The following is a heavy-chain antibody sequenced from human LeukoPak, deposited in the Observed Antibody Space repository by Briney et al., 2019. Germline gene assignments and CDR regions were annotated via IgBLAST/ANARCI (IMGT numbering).Heavy chain of an antibody. Sequence: GGSLRLSCAASGFTFSNTWMSWVRQAPGKGLEWAGRIKSKPDGGTTEYAAPVKGRFTISRDDSKNTLFLQMNTLKTEDTAVYYCTTLRVGLNIWGQGTMVTVSS. D-gene: IGHD2-15*01. CDR2: IKSKPDGGTT. V-gene: IGHV3-15*01. CDR3: TTLRVGLNI. J-gene: IGHJ3*02. CDR1: GFTFSNTW.